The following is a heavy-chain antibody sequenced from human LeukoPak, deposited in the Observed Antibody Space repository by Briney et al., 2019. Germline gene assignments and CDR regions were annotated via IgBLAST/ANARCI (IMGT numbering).Heavy chain of an antibody. D-gene: IGHD6-19*01. J-gene: IGHJ4*02. CDR2: INHSGST. V-gene: IGHV4-34*01. CDR3: ARGPRGSGWYHRDY. CDR1: GGSFSGYY. Sequence: PWDTLSLTCAVYGGSFSGYYWSWIRQPPGKGLEWIGEINHSGSTNYNPSLKSRVTISVDTSKNQFSLKLSSVTAADTAVYYCARGPRGSGWYHRDYWGQGTLVTVSS.